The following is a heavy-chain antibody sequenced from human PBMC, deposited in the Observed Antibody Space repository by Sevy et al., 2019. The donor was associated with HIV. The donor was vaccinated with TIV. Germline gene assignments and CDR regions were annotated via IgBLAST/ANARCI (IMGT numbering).Heavy chain of an antibody. V-gene: IGHV3-53*01. CDR1: GFPVSSSY. CDR3: ARDKNAYYYGLDV. CDR2: FYTGSKT. Sequence: GGCLRLSCAVSGFPVSSSYMNWVRQAPGKGLERVSVFYTGSKTDYADSVKGRFTMSRDNSKNTLYLQMNGLRAEDTAVYYSARDKNAYYYGLDVWGQGTTVTVSS. J-gene: IGHJ6*02.